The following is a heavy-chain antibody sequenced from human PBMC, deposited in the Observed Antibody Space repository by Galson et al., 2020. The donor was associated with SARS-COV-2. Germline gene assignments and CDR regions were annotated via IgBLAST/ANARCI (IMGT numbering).Heavy chain of an antibody. CDR2: TYYRSKWYN. CDR1: GDSVSSNSAT. J-gene: IGHJ3*02. D-gene: IGHD2-8*01. Sequence: SQTLSLTCVISGDSVSSNSATWTWIRQSPSRGLEWLGTTYYRSKWYNGYALSVKGRITINPDTSKNQFSLQLNSVTPEDTAVYYCARGNGVTFDIWGQGTVVTVSS. V-gene: IGHV6-1*01. CDR3: ARGNGVTFDI.